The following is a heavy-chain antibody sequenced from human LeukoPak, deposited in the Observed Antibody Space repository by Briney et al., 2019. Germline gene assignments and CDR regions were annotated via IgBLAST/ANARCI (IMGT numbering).Heavy chain of an antibody. Sequence: GGSLRLSCAASGFTFSSYAMSWVRQAPGKGLEWVSAISGSGGSTYYADSVKGRFTISRDNSKNTLYLRMNSLRAEDTAVYYCAKSYDFWSGYYTAYWGQGTLVTVSS. CDR3: AKSYDFWSGYYTAY. CDR1: GFTFSSYA. D-gene: IGHD3-3*01. V-gene: IGHV3-23*01. J-gene: IGHJ4*02. CDR2: ISGSGGST.